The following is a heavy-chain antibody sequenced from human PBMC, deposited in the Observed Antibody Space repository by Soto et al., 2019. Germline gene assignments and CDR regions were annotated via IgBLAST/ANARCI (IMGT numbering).Heavy chain of an antibody. V-gene: IGHV3-30-3*01. J-gene: IGHJ5*02. D-gene: IGHD6-6*01. CDR3: ARDDSSSSRLGWFDP. CDR1: GFTFSSYA. CDR2: ISYDGSNK. Sequence: VGSLRISCASSGFTFSSYAMHWVRQAPGKGLEWVAVISYDGSNKYYADSVKGRFTISRDNSKNTLYLQMNSLRAEDTAVYYCARDDSSSSRLGWFDPWGQGTLVTVSS.